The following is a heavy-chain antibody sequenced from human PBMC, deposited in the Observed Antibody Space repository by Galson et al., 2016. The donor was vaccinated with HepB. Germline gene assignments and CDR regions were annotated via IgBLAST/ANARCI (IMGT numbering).Heavy chain of an antibody. Sequence: SLRLSCAASGFTFSNYAMSWVRQAPGKGLEWVSTISGSGATTYYADSVKGRFTISRDNSKNTLYLQMNSLRVEDTAIYYCAKIDSSAWYPRGVYWGRGTLVTVSS. CDR2: ISGSGATT. V-gene: IGHV3-23*01. J-gene: IGHJ4*02. D-gene: IGHD6-19*01. CDR3: AKIDSSAWYPRGVY. CDR1: GFTFSNYA.